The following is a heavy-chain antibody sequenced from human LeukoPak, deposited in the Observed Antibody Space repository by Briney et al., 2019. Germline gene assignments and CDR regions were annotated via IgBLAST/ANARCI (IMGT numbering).Heavy chain of an antibody. V-gene: IGHV3-74*01. CDR2: MNSAGTTI. CDR3: IREVQVRASASLGL. D-gene: IGHD1-1*01. J-gene: IGHJ4*01. CDR1: GFTISGFW. Sequence: GGFLRLSCAAAGFTISGFWMHWVRQVQGEGLVWVARMNSAGTTINYADSVTGRFTISRDNVRNTLPLQMNNLSLEDTAVYFWIREVQVRASASLGLWGRGTLVTVS.